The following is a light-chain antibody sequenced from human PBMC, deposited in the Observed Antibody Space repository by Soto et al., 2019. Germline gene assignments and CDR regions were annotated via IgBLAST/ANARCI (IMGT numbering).Light chain of an antibody. J-gene: IGKJ1*01. V-gene: IGKV1-5*01. CDR1: QSISSW. CDR2: DAS. CDR3: QQYNSYRT. Sequence: DIQMTQSPSTLSASVGDRVTITCRASQSISSWLAWYQQKPGKAPKLLIYDASSLESGVPSRFSGSGSGTEFTLTISSLQPDDFATYYCQQYNSYRTCGQGTK.